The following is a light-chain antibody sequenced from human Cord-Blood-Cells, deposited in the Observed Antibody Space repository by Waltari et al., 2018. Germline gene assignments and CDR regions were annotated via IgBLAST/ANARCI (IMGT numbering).Light chain of an antibody. CDR1: QGVSSSY. J-gene: IGKJ3*01. CDR3: QQYGSSPPFT. CDR2: CAS. V-gene: IGKV3-20*01. Sequence: EIVLTQSPGTLSLSPGERATLSCRASQGVSSSYLAWYQEKPCQAPRPLIYCASSKAHWIPDRFSGSGSGTDFTLTISRLEPEDFAVYYCQQYGSSPPFTFGPGTKVDIK.